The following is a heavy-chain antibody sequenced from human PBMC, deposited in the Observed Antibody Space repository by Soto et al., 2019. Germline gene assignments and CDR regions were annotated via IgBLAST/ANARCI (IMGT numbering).Heavy chain of an antibody. D-gene: IGHD2-15*01. CDR2: VYHSGST. CDR3: ARDYMAVVD. J-gene: IGHJ4*02. CDR1: GGSFKSGSYS. V-gene: IGHV4-61*01. Sequence: PSETLSLTCTVSGGSFKSGSYSWSRIRQPPGKGLEWIGYVYHSGSTYYNPSLKSRATISLDTSKNQFSLKLSSVTAADTAVYYCARDYMAVVDWGQGTLVTVSS.